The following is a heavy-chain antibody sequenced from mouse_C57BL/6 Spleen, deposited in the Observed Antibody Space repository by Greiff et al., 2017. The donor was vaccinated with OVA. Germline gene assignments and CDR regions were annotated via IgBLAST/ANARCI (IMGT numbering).Heavy chain of an antibody. CDR2: IYPRSGNT. Sequence: VQLQQSGAELARPGASVKLSCKASGYTFTSYGISWVKQRTGQGLEWIGEIYPRSGNTYYNEKFKGKATLTADKSSSTAYMELRSLTSEDSAVYFCARAYGSSYEDWYCDVWGTGTTVTVSS. CDR3: ARAYGSSYEDWYCDV. D-gene: IGHD1-1*01. CDR1: GYTFTSYG. J-gene: IGHJ1*03. V-gene: IGHV1-81*01.